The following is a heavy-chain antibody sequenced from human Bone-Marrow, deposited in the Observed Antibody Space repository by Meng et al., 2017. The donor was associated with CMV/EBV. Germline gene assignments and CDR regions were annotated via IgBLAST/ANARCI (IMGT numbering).Heavy chain of an antibody. V-gene: IGHV3-30*02. CDR3: AKGEDGMDV. CDR2: IYSDGSNK. CDR1: GFTFSGYD. J-gene: IGHJ6*02. Sequence: GESLKISCAASGFTFSGYDMHWVRQAPGKGLEWVAVIYSDGSNKYYADSVKGRFTISRDNSKNTLYLQMNSLRAEDTAVYYCAKGEDGMDVWGQGTTVTVSS.